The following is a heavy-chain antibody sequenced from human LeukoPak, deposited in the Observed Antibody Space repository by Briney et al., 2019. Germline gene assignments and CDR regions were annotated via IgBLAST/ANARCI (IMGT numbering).Heavy chain of an antibody. Sequence: PGRSLRLSCAASGFTFSSYGMHWVRQAPGKGLEWVAVIRYDGSNKYYADSVKGRFTISRENSKNTLYLQMNSLRAEDTAVYYCARAPVAAYNWFDPWGQGTLVTVSS. CDR3: ARAPVAAYNWFDP. V-gene: IGHV3-33*01. CDR2: IRYDGSNK. D-gene: IGHD2-15*01. J-gene: IGHJ5*02. CDR1: GFTFSSYG.